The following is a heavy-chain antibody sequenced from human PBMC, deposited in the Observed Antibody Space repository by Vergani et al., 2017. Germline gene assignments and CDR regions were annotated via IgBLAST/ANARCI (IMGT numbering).Heavy chain of an antibody. Sequence: QVQLQESGPGLVKPSQTLSLTCTVSGGSISSGSYYWSWIRQPAGKGLEWIGRIYTSGSTNYNPSLKSRVTISVDTSKNQFSLKLSSVTAADTAVYYCARMAHTRPIAAALVPWGQGTLVTVSS. J-gene: IGHJ4*02. CDR2: IYTSGST. D-gene: IGHD6-13*01. CDR3: ARMAHTRPIAAALVP. CDR1: GGSISSGSYY. V-gene: IGHV4-61*02.